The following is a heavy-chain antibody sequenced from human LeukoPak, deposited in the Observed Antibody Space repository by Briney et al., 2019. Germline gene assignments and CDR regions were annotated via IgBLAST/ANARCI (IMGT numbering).Heavy chain of an antibody. J-gene: IGHJ4*02. D-gene: IGHD3-22*01. Sequence: GASVKVSCKASGGTFTSYTISWVRQAPGQGLEWMGRIIPILGIANYAQKFKGRVTITAEKSTSTAYMELSSLRSEDTAVYYCVRSSDSSGYFDYWGQGTLVTVSS. V-gene: IGHV1-69*02. CDR3: VRSSDSSGYFDY. CDR1: GGTFTSYT. CDR2: IIPILGIA.